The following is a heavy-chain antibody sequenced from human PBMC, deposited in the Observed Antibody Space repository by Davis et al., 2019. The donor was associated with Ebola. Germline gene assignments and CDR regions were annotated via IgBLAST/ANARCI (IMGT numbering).Heavy chain of an antibody. CDR3: ARTHTAMVTTNWFDP. CDR1: GGSISSSSYY. Sequence: MPSETLSLTCTVSGGSISSSSYYWGWIRQPPGKGLEWIGEINHSGSTNYNPSLKSRVTISVDTSKNQFSLKLSSVTAADTAVYYCARTHTAMVTTNWFDPWGQGTLVTVSS. J-gene: IGHJ5*02. V-gene: IGHV4-39*07. CDR2: INHSGST. D-gene: IGHD5-18*01.